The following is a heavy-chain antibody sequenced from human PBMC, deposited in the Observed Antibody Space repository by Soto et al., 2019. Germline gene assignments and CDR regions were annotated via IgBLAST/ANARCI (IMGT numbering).Heavy chain of an antibody. CDR1: GFSLETRGMG. CDR3: ANALYHYDNSSHYTYLYFAL. J-gene: IGHJ2*01. V-gene: IGHV2-5*02. Sequence: QITLKESGPTLVKPTQTLTLTCTFSGFSLETRGMGMSWIRQPPGKALEGLAFFYWDDDKRYSPSLKNRLTITKDTCKIQVVITLTNVDPVDTATYYCANALYHYDNSSHYTYLYFALWGRGTLVTVSS. CDR2: FYWDDDK. D-gene: IGHD3-22*01.